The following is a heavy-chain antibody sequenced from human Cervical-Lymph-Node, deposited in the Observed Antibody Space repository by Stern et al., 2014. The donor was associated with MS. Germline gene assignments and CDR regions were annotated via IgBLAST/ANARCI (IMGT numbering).Heavy chain of an antibody. CDR2: IFYSGIT. V-gene: IGHV4-59*01. D-gene: IGHD1-26*01. J-gene: IGHJ4*02. CDR1: GGSISNSY. Sequence: QLQLQESGPRLVKPSETLSLICTVSGGSISNSYLNWIRQPPGKGLEWIGFIFYSGITKYNPSLKSRVAMSPDTSTNQFSTKLTFSAAGDTGGYYWARTGGSHPDSSGFSTRDDLDSRGQGTLVPVSS. CDR3: ARTGGSHPDSSGFSTRDDLDS.